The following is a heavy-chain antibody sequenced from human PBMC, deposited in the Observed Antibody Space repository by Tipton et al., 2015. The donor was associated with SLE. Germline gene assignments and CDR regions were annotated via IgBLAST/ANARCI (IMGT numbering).Heavy chain of an antibody. J-gene: IGHJ3*01. CDR3: ARDSLT. V-gene: IGHV4-34*01. CDR2: INHSGST. CDR1: GGSFSGYS. Sequence: LRLSCAVYGGSFSGYSWSWIRQPPGKGLEWIGEINHSGSTNYNPSLKSRVTTSVDTSKNQFSLKLSSVTAADTAVYYCARDSLTWGQGTMVTVSS.